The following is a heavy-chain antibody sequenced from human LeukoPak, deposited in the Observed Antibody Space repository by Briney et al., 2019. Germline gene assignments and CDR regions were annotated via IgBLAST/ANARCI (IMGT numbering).Heavy chain of an antibody. CDR3: TTGARGRDGYKSHFDN. Sequence: GGSLRLSCAASGFTFTNAWMSWVRQAPGKGLEWVGRIKSKTDGGTTDYAAPVKGRFTISRDDSKNTLFLQMNSLNTEDTAVYSCTTGARGRDGYKSHFDNLGLGTLVTVSS. D-gene: IGHD5-24*01. J-gene: IGHJ4*02. CDR2: IKSKTDGGTT. CDR1: GFTFTNAW. V-gene: IGHV3-15*01.